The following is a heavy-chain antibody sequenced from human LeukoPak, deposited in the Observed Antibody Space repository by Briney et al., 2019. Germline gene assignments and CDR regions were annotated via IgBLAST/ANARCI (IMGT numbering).Heavy chain of an antibody. CDR1: GYSFTSYW. J-gene: IGHJ6*02. V-gene: IGHV1-46*01. CDR3: ARDSIVVPAARHYYGMDV. CDR2: VNPSGGST. D-gene: IGHD2-2*01. Sequence: GESLKISCKGSGYSFTSYWIGWVRQAPGQGLEWMGIVNPSGGSTSYAQKFQGRVTMTRDTSTSTVYMELSSLRSEDTAVYYCARDSIVVPAARHYYGMDVWGQGTTVTVSS.